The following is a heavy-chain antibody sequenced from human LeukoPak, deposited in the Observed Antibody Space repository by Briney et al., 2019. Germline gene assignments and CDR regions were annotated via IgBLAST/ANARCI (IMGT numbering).Heavy chain of an antibody. CDR3: ARVGGDYDSSGFPVVFDY. CDR1: GFIFSTYV. J-gene: IGHJ4*02. Sequence: GGSLRLSCAASGFIFSTYVMSWARQAPGKGLEWVSSLTATGAGTYYADSVKGRFTISRDNSKNTLYLQMNSLRAEDTAVYYCARVGGDYDSSGFPVVFDYWGQGTLVTVSS. V-gene: IGHV3-23*01. D-gene: IGHD3-22*01. CDR2: LTATGAGT.